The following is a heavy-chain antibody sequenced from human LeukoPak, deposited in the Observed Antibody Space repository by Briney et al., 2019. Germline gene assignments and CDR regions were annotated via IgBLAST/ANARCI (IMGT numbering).Heavy chain of an antibody. V-gene: IGHV3-49*04. J-gene: IGHJ4*02. CDR2: IRSKAYGGTT. Sequence: PGGSLRLSCAASGLTFSDAWMNWVRQAPGKGLEWVGFIRSKAYGGTTEYAASVKGRFTISRDDSKSIAYLQMNSLKTEDTAVYYCTGEVWSGYLDYWGQGTLVTVSS. CDR1: GLTFSDAW. CDR3: TGEVWSGYLDY. D-gene: IGHD3-3*01.